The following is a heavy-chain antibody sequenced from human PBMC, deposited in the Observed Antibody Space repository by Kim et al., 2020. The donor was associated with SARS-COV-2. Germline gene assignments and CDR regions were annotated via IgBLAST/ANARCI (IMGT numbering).Heavy chain of an antibody. Sequence: GGSLRLSCAASGFTFSSYWMNWVRQAPGKGLEWVANIKQEGVEKYYVDSVKGRFTISRDNAKNSLYRQMNSLRAEDTAVYYCARDFTVTTHYYYGMDVWGQGTTVTVSS. CDR3: ARDFTVTTHYYYGMDV. D-gene: IGHD4-17*01. CDR1: GFTFSSYW. CDR2: IKQEGVEK. J-gene: IGHJ6*02. V-gene: IGHV3-7*03.